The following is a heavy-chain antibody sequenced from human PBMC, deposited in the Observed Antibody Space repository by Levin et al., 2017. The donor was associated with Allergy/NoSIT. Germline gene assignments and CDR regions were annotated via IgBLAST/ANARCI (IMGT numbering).Heavy chain of an antibody. Sequence: GASVKVSCKASGYTFISHGISWVRQAPGQGLEWMGWISGYNRRTNTAQKFQGRVTMTTDTATSTAYMELRSLRSDATDVYYCVRYHYDSSGFAPYYYYGMDVWGQGTTVTVSS. D-gene: IGHD3-22*01. CDR3: VRYHYDSSGFAPYYYYGMDV. CDR2: ISGYNRRT. J-gene: IGHJ6*02. CDR1: GYTFISHG. V-gene: IGHV1-18*04.